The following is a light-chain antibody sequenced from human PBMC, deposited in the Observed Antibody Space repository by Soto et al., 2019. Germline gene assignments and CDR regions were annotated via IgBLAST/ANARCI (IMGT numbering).Light chain of an antibody. Sequence: DIQMTQSPSTLSASVGDRVTITCRASQSISSWLAWYKQKPGKAPELLIYQASTLESGVPSRFSGSGSATEFTLTISSLQPDDFATYYCQQYKTSSRTFGQGTKVDIK. J-gene: IGKJ1*01. CDR1: QSISSW. V-gene: IGKV1-5*03. CDR3: QQYKTSSRT. CDR2: QAS.